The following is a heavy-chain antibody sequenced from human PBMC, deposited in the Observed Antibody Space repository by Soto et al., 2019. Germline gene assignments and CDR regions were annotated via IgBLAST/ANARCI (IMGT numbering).Heavy chain of an antibody. Sequence: EVQLVESGGGLVQPGGSLRLSCVDSGFTFSSYWMSWVRQAPVKGLEWVGNIKQDGSEENYVDSLKGRFTICRDNAKNSMYLQMNSLRAEDTAVYYCARIAATGRGWDVWGQGTTVVVSS. V-gene: IGHV3-7*01. J-gene: IGHJ6*02. CDR2: IKQDGSEE. CDR1: GFTFSSYW. D-gene: IGHD6-13*01. CDR3: ARIAATGRGWDV.